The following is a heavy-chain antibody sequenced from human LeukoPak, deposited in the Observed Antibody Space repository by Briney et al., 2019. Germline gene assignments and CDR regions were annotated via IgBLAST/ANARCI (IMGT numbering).Heavy chain of an antibody. CDR2: MWYDGRKK. V-gene: IGHV3-33*06. CDR1: GFTFSSYG. Sequence: PGGSLRLSCAASGFTFSSYGMQWVRQAPGKGLEWGAVMWYDGRKKYYADSVKGRFTLSRDNSKNTLYLQMNSLRAEDTAVYYCAKSIESEIYDYGSGSYLDYWGQGTLVTVSS. D-gene: IGHD3-10*01. J-gene: IGHJ4*02. CDR3: AKSIESEIYDYGSGSYLDY.